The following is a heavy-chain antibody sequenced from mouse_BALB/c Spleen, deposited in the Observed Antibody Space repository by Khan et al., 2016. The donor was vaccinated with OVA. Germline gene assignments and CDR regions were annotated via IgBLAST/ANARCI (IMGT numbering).Heavy chain of an antibody. D-gene: IGHD1-1*01. Sequence: QVQLQQPGAELVKPGASVKLSCKASGYTFTSYWMHWVKQRPGQGLEWIGEIDPSDSYTNYNQKFKSKATLTVDKSSSTAYMQLSSLTSEESAVYSDVRSYVYGSSTWFAFWGQGTLVTVSA. J-gene: IGHJ3*01. CDR1: GYTFTSYW. CDR2: IDPSDSYT. CDR3: VRSYVYGSSTWFAF. V-gene: IGHV1-69*02.